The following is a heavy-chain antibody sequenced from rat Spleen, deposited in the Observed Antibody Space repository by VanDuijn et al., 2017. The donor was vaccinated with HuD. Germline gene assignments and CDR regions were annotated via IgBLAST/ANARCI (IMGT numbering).Heavy chain of an antibody. D-gene: IGHD1-11*01. V-gene: IGHV5S10*01. CDR1: GFTFSDFY. CDR3: TTHEDGGYPFTH. CDR2: IIYDGTHT. J-gene: IGHJ3*01. Sequence: EVQLVESAGGLVQPGRSLKLSCAASGFTFSDFYMAWVRQSPKKGLEWVATIIYDGTHTYYRDSVKGRFTISRDNTKTTLYLQMDSLRSEDTATYYCTTHEDGGYPFTHWGQGALVTVSS.